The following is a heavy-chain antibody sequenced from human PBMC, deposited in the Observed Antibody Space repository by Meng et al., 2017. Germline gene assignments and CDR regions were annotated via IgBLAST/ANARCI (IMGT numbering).Heavy chain of an antibody. D-gene: IGHD6-19*01. CDR3: ARDQWLVRERYFDY. CDR1: GFKLSSFS. CDR2: ISTSSSYI. V-gene: IGHV3-21*03. J-gene: IGHJ4*02. Sequence: EVQLVESGGGLVKPGGSRRLCCATSGFKLSSFSMNWVRQAPGKGLEWVSSISTSSSYIYYADSVKGRFTISRDNARNSLYLQMNSLRAEDTAVYYCARDQWLVRERYFDYWGQEALVTVSS.